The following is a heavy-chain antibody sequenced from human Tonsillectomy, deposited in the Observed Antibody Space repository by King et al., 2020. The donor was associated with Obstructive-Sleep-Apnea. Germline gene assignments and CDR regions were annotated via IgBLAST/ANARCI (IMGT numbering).Heavy chain of an antibody. V-gene: IGHV3-30*18. CDR2: ISYDGSNK. J-gene: IGHJ4*02. Sequence: VQLVESGGGVVQPGRSLRLSCAASGFTFSSYGMHWVRQAPGKGLEWVAVISYDGSNKYYADSVKGRFTISRDNSKNTLYLQMNSLRAEDTAVYYCAKDHEFGGVIGQDFDYWGQGTLVTVSS. D-gene: IGHD3-16*02. CDR1: GFTFSSYG. CDR3: AKDHEFGGVIGQDFDY.